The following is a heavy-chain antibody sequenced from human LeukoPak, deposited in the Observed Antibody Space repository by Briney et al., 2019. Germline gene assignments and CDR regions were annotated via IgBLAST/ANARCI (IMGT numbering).Heavy chain of an antibody. CDR3: AKVSESNYDILTGYYTPYYFDY. D-gene: IGHD3-9*01. CDR1: GFIVSSNY. J-gene: IGHJ4*02. Sequence: GGSLRLSCAASGFIVSSNYMTWVRQAPGKGLEWVSGISDSGGSTFYADSVKGRFTISRDNSKNILYLQMNSLRADDTAVYYCAKVSESNYDILTGYYTPYYFDYWGQGTLVTVSS. V-gene: IGHV3-23*01. CDR2: ISDSGGST.